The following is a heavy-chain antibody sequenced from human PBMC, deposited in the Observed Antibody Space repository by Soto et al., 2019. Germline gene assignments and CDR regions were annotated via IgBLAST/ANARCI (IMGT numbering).Heavy chain of an antibody. Sequence: GASVKVSCKASGYTFTSYDINWVRQATGQGLEWMGWMNPNSGNTGYAQKFQGRVTMTRNTSISTAYMELSSPRSEDTAVYYCATCSGGSCYYRNNWFDPWGKGTLVTVSS. D-gene: IGHD2-15*01. V-gene: IGHV1-8*01. J-gene: IGHJ5*02. CDR1: GYTFTSYD. CDR3: ATCSGGSCYYRNNWFDP. CDR2: MNPNSGNT.